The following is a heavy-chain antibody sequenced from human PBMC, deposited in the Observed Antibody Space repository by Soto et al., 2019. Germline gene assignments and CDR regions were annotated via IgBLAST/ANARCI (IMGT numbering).Heavy chain of an antibody. V-gene: IGHV1-24*01. CDR2: FDPEDGET. Sequence: ASVKVSCKVSGYTLTELSMHWVRQAPGKGLEWMGGFDPEDGETIYAQKFQGRVTMTEDTSTDTAYMELSSLRSEDTAVYYCATAEPRYYHFWSGYPRAAFDIWGQGTMVTVSS. CDR3: ATAEPRYYHFWSGYPRAAFDI. CDR1: GYTLTELS. J-gene: IGHJ3*02. D-gene: IGHD3-3*01.